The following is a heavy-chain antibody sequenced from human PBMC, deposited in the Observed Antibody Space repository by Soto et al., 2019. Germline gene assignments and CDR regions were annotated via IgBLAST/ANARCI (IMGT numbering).Heavy chain of an antibody. CDR3: ARFRSERPFDY. V-gene: IGHV3-30*03. Sequence: GGSLRLSCAASGFTFSGYGFHWVRQAPGKELEWVAVISYSGSNTYYADSVKGRFTISRDNSKNTLSLQMNSLRPEDTAVYYCARFRSERPFDYWGQGTLVTVSS. CDR2: ISYSGSNT. CDR1: GFTFSGYG. J-gene: IGHJ4*02.